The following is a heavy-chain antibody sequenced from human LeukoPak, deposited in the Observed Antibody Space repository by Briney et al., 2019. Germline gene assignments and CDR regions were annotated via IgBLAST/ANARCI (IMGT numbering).Heavy chain of an antibody. CDR1: GCTRSSSY. CDR2: ICSGGST. Sequence: GWSLSLSCAASGCTRSSSYMSWVRQAPGKGVEWVSVICSGGSTYYAATVKGRFTISRDNSKNTLYLQMTSLRAEDTAVYYCARGPIYWGQGTLVTVSS. V-gene: IGHV3-53*01. J-gene: IGHJ4*02. CDR3: ARGPIY. D-gene: IGHD3-3*01.